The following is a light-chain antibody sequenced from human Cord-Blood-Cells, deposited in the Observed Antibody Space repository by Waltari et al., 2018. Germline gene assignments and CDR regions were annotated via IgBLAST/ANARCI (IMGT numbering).Light chain of an antibody. Sequence: QSLLTQLTSAAGSPGLSVTISCTGTSSDVGGYNYGSWYQQHPGKAPNLMIYEVSKRPSGVPDRFSGSKSGNTASLTVSGLQAEDEADYYCSSYAGSNVVFGGGTKLTVL. CDR2: EVS. CDR1: SSDVGGYNY. CDR3: SSYAGSNVV. J-gene: IGLJ2*01. V-gene: IGLV2-8*01.